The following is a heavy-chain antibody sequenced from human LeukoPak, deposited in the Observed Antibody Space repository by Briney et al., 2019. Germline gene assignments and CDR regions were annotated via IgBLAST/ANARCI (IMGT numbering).Heavy chain of an antibody. Sequence: SVKVSCKASGYTFSDYYLHWVRQAPGQGLEWMGGIIPIFGTANYAQKFQGRVTITADKSTSTAYMELSSLRSEDTAVYYCARVEVLYYYYYMDVWGKGTTVTVSS. CDR1: GYTFSDYY. CDR3: ARVEVLYYYYYMDV. V-gene: IGHV1-69*06. CDR2: IIPIFGTA. J-gene: IGHJ6*03. D-gene: IGHD4/OR15-4a*01.